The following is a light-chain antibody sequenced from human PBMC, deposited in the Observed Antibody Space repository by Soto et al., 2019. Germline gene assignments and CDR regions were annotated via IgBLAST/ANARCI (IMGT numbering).Light chain of an antibody. CDR3: SSYTSSSLA. J-gene: IGLJ1*01. V-gene: IGLV2-14*01. Sequence: LTQPASVSVSPVQSITISCTVTSSDVGGYNYVSWYQQHPGKAPKLMIYEVSNRPPGVSNRFSGSKSGNTASLTISGLQAEDEADYYCSSYTSSSLAFGTGTKVTVL. CDR1: SSDVGGYNY. CDR2: EVS.